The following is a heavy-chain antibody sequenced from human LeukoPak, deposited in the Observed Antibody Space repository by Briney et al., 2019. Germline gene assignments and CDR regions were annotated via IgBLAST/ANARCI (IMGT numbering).Heavy chain of an antibody. Sequence: GGSLRLSCAASGFTFSSFSMNWVRQAPGKGLEWVSSIVKGRFTISRDNAKNSLYLQMNSLRAEDTAVYYCARFIAAPYYFDYWGRGTLVTVSS. CDR2: I. D-gene: IGHD6-13*01. V-gene: IGHV3-21*01. CDR1: GFTFSSFS. J-gene: IGHJ4*02. CDR3: ARFIAAPYYFDY.